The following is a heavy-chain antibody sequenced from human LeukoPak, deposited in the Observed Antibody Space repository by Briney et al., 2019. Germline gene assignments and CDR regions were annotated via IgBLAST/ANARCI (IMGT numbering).Heavy chain of an antibody. CDR1: GGSISSSSYY. D-gene: IGHD3-22*01. V-gene: IGHV4-39*01. CDR2: IFYSGST. Sequence: PSETLSLTCTVSGGSISSSSYYWDWIRQPPGKGLEWLGSIFYSGSTYYNPSLKSRVTISVDTSKNQFSLKLTSVTAADTAVYCCARRSDYDSSGYYPIDYWGQGTLVTVSS. CDR3: ARRSDYDSSGYYPIDY. J-gene: IGHJ4*02.